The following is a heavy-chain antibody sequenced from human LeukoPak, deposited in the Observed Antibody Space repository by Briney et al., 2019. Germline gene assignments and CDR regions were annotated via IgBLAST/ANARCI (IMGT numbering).Heavy chain of an antibody. J-gene: IGHJ4*02. Sequence: HPGRSLRLSCAASGFTFSSYVMHWVRQAPGKGLEWVAFLSYDGSNKYYADSVKGRFTISGDNSKNTLYLQMNNLRPEDTAVYYCAKDHLAVAAAYFDYWGQGTLVTVSS. CDR3: AKDHLAVAAAYFDY. CDR1: GFTFSSYV. V-gene: IGHV3-30*18. CDR2: LSYDGSNK. D-gene: IGHD6-19*01.